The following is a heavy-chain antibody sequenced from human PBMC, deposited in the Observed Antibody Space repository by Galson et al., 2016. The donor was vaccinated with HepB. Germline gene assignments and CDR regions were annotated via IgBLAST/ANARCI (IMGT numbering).Heavy chain of an antibody. J-gene: IGHJ5*02. CDR2: IWYDGTNK. CDR3: AREEYGVTTSNWIDP. V-gene: IGHV3-33*08. D-gene: IGHD4-17*01. Sequence: SLRLSCAASGFTFSGYGMHWVRQAPGKGLEWVAVIWYDGTNKHYADSVKGRFSISRDNSKNTLYLQMNSLRAEDTAVYYCAREEYGVTTSNWIDPWGQGTLVTVSS. CDR1: GFTFSGYG.